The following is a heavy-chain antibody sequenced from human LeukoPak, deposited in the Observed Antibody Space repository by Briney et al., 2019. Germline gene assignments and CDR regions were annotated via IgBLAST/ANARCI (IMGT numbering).Heavy chain of an antibody. CDR3: ARDRGYYDSSGFVTSFDI. Sequence: GASVKVSCKASGYTFTSYGTSWVRQAPGQGLEWMGWISAYNGNTNYAQKLQGRVTMTTDTSTSTAYMELRSLRSDDTAVYYCARDRGYYDSSGFVTSFDIWGQGTMVTVSS. CDR2: ISAYNGNT. V-gene: IGHV1-18*01. D-gene: IGHD3-22*01. J-gene: IGHJ3*02. CDR1: GYTFTSYG.